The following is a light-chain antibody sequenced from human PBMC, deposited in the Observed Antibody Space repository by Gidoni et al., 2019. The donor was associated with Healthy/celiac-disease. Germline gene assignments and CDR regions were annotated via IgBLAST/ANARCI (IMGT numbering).Light chain of an antibody. CDR3: QQYNNWPPLT. V-gene: IGKV3D-15*01. CDR1: QSVSSN. Sequence: EIVMTQSPATLSVSPGERATLSCRASQSVSSNLAWYQQKPGQAPRLLIYGASIRATGIPARFSGSGSGTEFTLTISSLQSVDFAVYYCQQYNNWPPLTFGGGTKVEIK. CDR2: GAS. J-gene: IGKJ4*01.